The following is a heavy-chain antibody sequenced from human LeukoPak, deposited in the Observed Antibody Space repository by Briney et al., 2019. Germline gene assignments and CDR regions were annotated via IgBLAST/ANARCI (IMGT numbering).Heavy chain of an antibody. CDR1: GFTVSSNY. V-gene: IGHV3-53*01. D-gene: IGHD2-15*01. CDR2: IYYRGST. CDR3: ACGGLGAREDYSEPFDY. J-gene: IGHJ4*02. Sequence: PGGSLTLSCAASGFTVSSNYMSWVRQPPEKGLEWVSNIYYRGSTYYAPSVKGRFTISRDDSKNRVYLQMNSVRAGDAAVYFCACGGLGAREDYSEPFDYWGQGTLVTVSS.